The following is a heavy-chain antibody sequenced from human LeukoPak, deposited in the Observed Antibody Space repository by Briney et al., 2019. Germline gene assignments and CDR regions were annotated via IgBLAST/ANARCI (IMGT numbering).Heavy chain of an antibody. CDR1: GGSISSYY. D-gene: IGHD6-6*01. CDR2: IYYSGST. CDR3: ARSGREYSSSGFDY. V-gene: IGHV4-59*01. J-gene: IGHJ4*02. Sequence: PSETLSLTCTVAGGSISSYYWSWIRQPPGKGLEWIGYIYYSGSTNYNPSLKSRVTISVDTSKNQFSLKLSSVTAADTAVCYCARSGREYSSSGFDYWGQGTLVTVSS.